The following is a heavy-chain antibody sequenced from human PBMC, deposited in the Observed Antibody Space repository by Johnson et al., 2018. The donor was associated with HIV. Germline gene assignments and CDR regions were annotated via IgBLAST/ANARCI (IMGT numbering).Heavy chain of an antibody. CDR2: IYSGYST. V-gene: IGHV3-53*01. CDR3: SRARGGEGSGSYAFDI. Sequence: VQLVESGGGLIQPGGSLRLSCAASGFTVSSNYMTWVRQAPGKGLEWVSVIYSGYSTYYTDSVKGRFTISRDNAKNSLYLQMNSLRAEDTALYYCSRARGGEGSGSYAFDIWGQGTMVTVSS. J-gene: IGHJ3*02. CDR1: GFTVSSNY. D-gene: IGHD3-10*01.